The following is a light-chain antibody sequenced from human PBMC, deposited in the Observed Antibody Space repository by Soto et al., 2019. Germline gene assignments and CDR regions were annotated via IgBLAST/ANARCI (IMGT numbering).Light chain of an antibody. CDR3: MQALQTPIT. CDR2: LGS. J-gene: IGKJ5*01. Sequence: SARSESPLSLRISARGAASISCRSSQSLLQSNGYIYWDWFLQRPGQSPQLLIYLGSNRASGVPDRFSGSGSGTDFTLKISRVEAEDVGVYYCMQALQTPITFGQGTRLEI. V-gene: IGKV2-28*01. CDR1: QSLLQSNGYIY.